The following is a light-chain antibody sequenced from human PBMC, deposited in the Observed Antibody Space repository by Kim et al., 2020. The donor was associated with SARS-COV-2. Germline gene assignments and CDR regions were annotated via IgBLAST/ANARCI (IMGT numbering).Light chain of an antibody. V-gene: IGKV4-1*01. CDR3: QQYYSSPYS. J-gene: IGKJ2*03. CDR2: WAS. CDR1: QSVLHSANNKNY. Sequence: DIVMTQSPASLAVSLGERATINCKSSQSVLHSANNKNYLAWYQQKPGQPPKLLIYWASTRESGVPDRCSGSGSGTDFTLTISSLQAEDVTVYYCQQYYSSPYSCGQGTKLEI.